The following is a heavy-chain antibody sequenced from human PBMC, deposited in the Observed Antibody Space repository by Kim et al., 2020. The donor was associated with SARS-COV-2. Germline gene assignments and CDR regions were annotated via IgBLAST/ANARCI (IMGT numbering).Heavy chain of an antibody. CDR3: ASGIATYYYDSSGYYYVRLTGFDY. Sequence: SETLSLTCTVSGGSISSSSYYWGWIRQPPGKGLEWIGSIYYSGSTYYNPSLKSRVTISVDTSKNQFSLKLSSVTAADTAVYYCASGIATYYYDSSGYYYVRLTGFDYWGQGTLVTVSS. J-gene: IGHJ4*02. CDR1: GGSISSSSYY. V-gene: IGHV4-39*01. D-gene: IGHD3-22*01. CDR2: IYYSGST.